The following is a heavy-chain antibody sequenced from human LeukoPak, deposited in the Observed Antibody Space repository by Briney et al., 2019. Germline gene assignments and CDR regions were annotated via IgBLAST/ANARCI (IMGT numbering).Heavy chain of an antibody. V-gene: IGHV4-59*01. D-gene: IGHD6-19*01. CDR3: ARAGYSSGSAGAFDI. CDR2: IYYSGST. CDR1: GGSIGSYY. J-gene: IGHJ3*02. Sequence: SETLPLTCTVSGGSIGSYYWSWIRQPPGKGLEWLGYIYYSGSTNYNPSLKSRVTISVDTSKNQFSLKLYSVTAADTAVYYCARAGYSSGSAGAFDIWGQGTVVTVSS.